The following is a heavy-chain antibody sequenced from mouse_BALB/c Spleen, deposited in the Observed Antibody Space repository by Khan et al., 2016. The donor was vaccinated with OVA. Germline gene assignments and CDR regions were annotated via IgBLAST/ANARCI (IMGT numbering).Heavy chain of an antibody. D-gene: IGHD1-1*01. CDR1: GYSITSDYA. V-gene: IGHV3-2*02. CDR2: ISYSGRT. J-gene: IGHJ2*01. Sequence: EVQLQESGPGLVKPSQSLSLTCTVTGYSITSDYAWNWIRQFPGNKLEWMGYISYSGRTSYNPSLKSRISITRDTSKNQFFLQLKSVTNEDTATDCGARSVAITTVVATDFDYWGQGTTLTVSS. CDR3: ARSVAITTVVATDFDY.